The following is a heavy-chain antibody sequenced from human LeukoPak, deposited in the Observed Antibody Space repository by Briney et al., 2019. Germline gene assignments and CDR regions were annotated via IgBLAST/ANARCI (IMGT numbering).Heavy chain of an antibody. CDR3: FREGGD. CDR1: GFSSSTQR. V-gene: IGHV3-74*01. CDR2: INIDERIT. Sequence: GGSLRLSCVASGFSSSTQRMHWVRQAPGKGLVWVSYINIDERITGYADSVKGRFTISRDNGKNTLYLQMNSLRVEDTAIYYCFREGGDWGQGTLVTVSS. J-gene: IGHJ4*02. D-gene: IGHD3-10*01.